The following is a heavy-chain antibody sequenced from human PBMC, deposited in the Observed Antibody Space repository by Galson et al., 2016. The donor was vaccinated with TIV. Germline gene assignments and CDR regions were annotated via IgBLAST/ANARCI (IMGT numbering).Heavy chain of an antibody. Sequence: SVKVSCKASGYTFTYAMHWVRQAPGQRLEWMGWINAGNGNTKYSQKFQGRVTITRDTSASTAYLELSSLRSEDTAVYCCARGSRYSKGNYYYFGMDVWGQGTTVTVSS. V-gene: IGHV1-3*01. CDR3: ARGSRYSKGNYYYFGMDV. J-gene: IGHJ6*02. CDR2: INAGNGNT. CDR1: GYTFTYA. D-gene: IGHD4-11*01.